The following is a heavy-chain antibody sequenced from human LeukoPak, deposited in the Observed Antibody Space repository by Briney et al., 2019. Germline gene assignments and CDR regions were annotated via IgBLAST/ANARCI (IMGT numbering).Heavy chain of an antibody. CDR3: ARRGAAYGDSYYFDD. J-gene: IGHJ4*02. CDR2: IYHSGYT. CDR1: GGSISSGSYY. D-gene: IGHD4-17*01. V-gene: IGHV4-39*07. Sequence: SETLSLTCTVSGGSISSGSYYWSWIRQPPGKGLEWIGNIYHSGYTYYDPSLKSRVTLVVDTSKNQFSLKLTSVTAADTAVYYCARRGAAYGDSYYFDDWGQGILVTVSS.